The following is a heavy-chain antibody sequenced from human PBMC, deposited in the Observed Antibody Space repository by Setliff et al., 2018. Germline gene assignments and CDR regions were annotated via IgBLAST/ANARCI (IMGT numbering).Heavy chain of an antibody. CDR3: CSGSYLFVY. D-gene: IGHD1-26*01. CDR2: ISASGDTT. CDR1: GYTSSSYA. Sequence: GGSLRPSCAASGYTSSSYAMTWVRQAPGKGLEWVSIISASGDTTYYADSVKGRFTISRDNSKNTLYLQMNSLRAEDTAVYYCCSGSYLFVYWGQGSRVTVSS. V-gene: IGHV3-23*01. J-gene: IGHJ4*02.